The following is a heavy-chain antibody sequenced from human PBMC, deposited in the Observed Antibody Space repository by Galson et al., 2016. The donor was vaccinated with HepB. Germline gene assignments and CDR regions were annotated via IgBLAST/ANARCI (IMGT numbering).Heavy chain of an antibody. CDR1: GFTFSNHG. CDR3: ATNMSYYYEGSGYY. V-gene: IGHV3-33*01. J-gene: IGHJ4*02. CDR2: IYYDGSNK. Sequence: SLRLSCAASGFTFSNHGMHWVRQAPGKGLERVAVIYYDGSNKYYADSVTGRFIISRDNSKNTLYLQMNSLRVEDTAVYYCATNMSYYYEGSGYYWGQGTLVTVSS. D-gene: IGHD3-22*01.